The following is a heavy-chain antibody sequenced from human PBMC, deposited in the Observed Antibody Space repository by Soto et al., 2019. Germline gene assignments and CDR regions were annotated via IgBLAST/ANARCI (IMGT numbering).Heavy chain of an antibody. CDR3: ARDYEYWSGYYKGFDY. J-gene: IGHJ4*02. CDR1: GFPFSGYG. V-gene: IGHV3-48*02. CDR2: ISSSSSSI. Sequence: EVQLLESGGGLVQPGGSLKLSCAASGFPFSGYGFSSYALTWVRQAPGKGLEWVSYISSSSSSIYYADSVKGRFTISRDNAKNSLYLQMNSLRDEDTAVYYCARDYEYWSGYYKGFDYWGQGTLVTVSS. D-gene: IGHD3-3*01.